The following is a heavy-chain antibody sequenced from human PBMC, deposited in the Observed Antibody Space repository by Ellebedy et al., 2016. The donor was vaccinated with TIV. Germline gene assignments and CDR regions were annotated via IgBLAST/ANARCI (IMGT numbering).Heavy chain of an antibody. V-gene: IGHV4-59*01. CDR1: GASIGSDY. Sequence: SETLSLXXSVSGASIGSDYWSWIRQPPGRGLEWIGWIHYGGSTNYNPSLKSRVTLLLDTSRSQFSLKLGSVTAADTAVYYCARGGASSEWFDSWGQGTLVTVSS. J-gene: IGHJ5*01. D-gene: IGHD4/OR15-4a*01. CDR3: ARGGASSEWFDS. CDR2: IHYGGST.